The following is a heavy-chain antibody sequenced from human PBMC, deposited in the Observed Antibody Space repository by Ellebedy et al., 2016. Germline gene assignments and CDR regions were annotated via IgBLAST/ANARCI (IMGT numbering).Heavy chain of an antibody. CDR3: TRDGSEWSRDY. V-gene: IGHV3-69-1*01. CDR2: ISSGRNG. D-gene: IGHD3-3*01. J-gene: IGHJ4*02. CDR1: GFTFSDHG. Sequence: GESLKISXATSGFTFSDHGMTWVRQAPGKGLEWVATISSGRNGYYAGSVKGRFTISRDNGKNSVFLQMNSLRVDDTALYYCTRDGSEWSRDYWGQGTLVTVSS.